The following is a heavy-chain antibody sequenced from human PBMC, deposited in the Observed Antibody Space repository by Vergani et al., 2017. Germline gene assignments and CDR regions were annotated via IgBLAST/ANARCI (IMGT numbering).Heavy chain of an antibody. Sequence: EVQLVESGGGLVKPGGSLRLSCAASGFTFSNAWMSWVRQAPGKGLEWVGRIKSKTDGGTTDYAAPVKGRFTISRDNSKNTLYLQMNSLRAEDTAVYYCAKENYYDSSGYYYAPYYFDYWGQGTLVTVSS. J-gene: IGHJ4*02. V-gene: IGHV3-15*01. CDR2: IKSKTDGGTT. D-gene: IGHD3-22*01. CDR3: AKENYYDSSGYYYAPYYFDY. CDR1: GFTFSNAW.